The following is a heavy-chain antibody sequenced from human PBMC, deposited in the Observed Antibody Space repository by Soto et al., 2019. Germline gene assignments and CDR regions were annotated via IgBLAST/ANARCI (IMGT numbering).Heavy chain of an antibody. CDR1: GGTFSSYA. J-gene: IGHJ3*02. V-gene: IGHV1-69*13. CDR2: IIPIFGTA. D-gene: IGHD3-9*01. Sequence: SVKVSCKASGGTFSSYAISWVRQAPGRGLEWMGGIIPIFGTANYAQKFQGRVTITADESTSTAYMELSSLRSEDTAVYYCARDLAYDILISDAFDIWGQGTMVTVSS. CDR3: ARDLAYDILISDAFDI.